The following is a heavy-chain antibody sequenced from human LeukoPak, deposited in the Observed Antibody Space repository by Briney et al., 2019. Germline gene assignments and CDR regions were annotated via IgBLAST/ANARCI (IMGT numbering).Heavy chain of an antibody. Sequence: ASVKVSCKASGYTFTSYYMHWVRQAPGQGLEWMGIINPSGGSTSYAQKFQGRVTMTRDTSISTAYMELSRLRSDDTAVYYCARDPRAAAGTRAGSAKHYYYGMDVWGQGTTVTVSS. CDR1: GYTFTSYY. D-gene: IGHD6-13*01. CDR2: INPSGGST. J-gene: IGHJ6*02. V-gene: IGHV1-46*01. CDR3: ARDPRAAAGTRAGSAKHYYYGMDV.